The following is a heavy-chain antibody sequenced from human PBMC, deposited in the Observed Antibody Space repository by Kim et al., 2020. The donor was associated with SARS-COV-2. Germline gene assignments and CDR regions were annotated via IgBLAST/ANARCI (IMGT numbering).Heavy chain of an antibody. CDR1: GFTFDDYA. V-gene: IGHV3-43*02. CDR3: AKAQGYYYGSGSYYYGMDV. CDR2: ISGDGGST. J-gene: IGHJ6*02. Sequence: GGSLRLSCAASGFTFDDYAMHWVRQAPGKGLEWVSLISGDGGSTYYADSVKGRFTISRDNSKNSLYLQMNSLRTEDTALYYCAKAQGYYYGSGSYYYGMDVWGQGTTVTVSS. D-gene: IGHD3-10*01.